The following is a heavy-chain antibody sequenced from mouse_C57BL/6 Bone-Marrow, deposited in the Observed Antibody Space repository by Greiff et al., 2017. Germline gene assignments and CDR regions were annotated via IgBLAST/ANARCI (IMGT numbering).Heavy chain of an antibody. J-gene: IGHJ1*03. CDR2: ISSGSSTT. CDR1: GFTFSDYG. CDR3: ARVPVVGWYFEV. Sequence: EVQVVEPGGGLVKPGGSLKLSCAASGFTFSDYGMHWVRQAPEKGLEWVAYISSGSSTTYYADTVKGRFTISRDNAKNTLFLQMTSLRSEDTAMYYCARVPVVGWYFEVWGTGTTVTVSS. V-gene: IGHV5-17*01. D-gene: IGHD1-1*01.